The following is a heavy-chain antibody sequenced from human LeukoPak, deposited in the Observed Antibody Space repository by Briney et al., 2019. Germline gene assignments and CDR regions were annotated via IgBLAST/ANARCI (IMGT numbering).Heavy chain of an antibody. CDR2: FDPEDGET. J-gene: IGHJ4*02. V-gene: IGHV1-24*01. D-gene: IGHD3-16*01. Sequence: ASVKVSCKVSGYTLTELSMHWVRQAPGKGLEWMGGFDPEDGETIYAQKFQGRVTMTEDTSTSTAYMELRSLRSDDTAVYYCARVGGSRFFLYFDYWGQRTLVTVSS. CDR1: GYTLTELS. CDR3: ARVGGSRFFLYFDY.